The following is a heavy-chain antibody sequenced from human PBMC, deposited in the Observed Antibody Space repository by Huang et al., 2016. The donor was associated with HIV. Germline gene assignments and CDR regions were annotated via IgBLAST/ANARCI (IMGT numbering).Heavy chain of an antibody. CDR2: MNPNNGNT. Sequence: QVQLVQSGAEVKKPGASVKVYCKASGYTFTSYAINWVRQATGQGLEWMGWMNPNNGNTGYAQKVQGRVTMTRNTSISTAYMELSSLRSEDTAVYYCARSSSSWSNWFDPWGQGTLVTVSS. D-gene: IGHD6-13*01. CDR1: GYTFTSYA. V-gene: IGHV1-8*01. J-gene: IGHJ5*02. CDR3: ARSSSSWSNWFDP.